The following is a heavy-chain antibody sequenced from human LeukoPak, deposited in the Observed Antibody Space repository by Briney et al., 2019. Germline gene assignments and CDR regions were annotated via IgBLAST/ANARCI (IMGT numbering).Heavy chain of an antibody. CDR2: INPSGGST. CDR3: LVFLFVRGVIIIDY. Sequence: ASVKVSCKASGYTFTSYGISWVRQAPGQGLEWMGIINPSGGSTSYAQKFQGRVTMTRDTSTSTVYMELSSLRSEDTAVYYCLVFLFVRGVIIIDYWGQGTLVTVSS. V-gene: IGHV1-46*01. CDR1: GYTFTSYG. D-gene: IGHD3-10*02. J-gene: IGHJ4*02.